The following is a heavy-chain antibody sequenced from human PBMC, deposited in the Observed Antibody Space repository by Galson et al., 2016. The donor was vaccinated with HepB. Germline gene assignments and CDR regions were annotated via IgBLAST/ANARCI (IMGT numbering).Heavy chain of an antibody. CDR1: GFTFSNYW. J-gene: IGHJ4*02. CDR2: IKEDGSER. V-gene: IGHV3-7*01. D-gene: IGHD3-22*01. CDR3: ARLRSGYYSEFDF. Sequence: SLRLSCAASGFTFSNYWMSWVRQAPGKGLEWVANIKEDGSERYYVDSVKGRFTISRDNAQNSLYLQINSLRAEDSAVYYCARLRSGYYSEFDFWGQGTLVTVSS.